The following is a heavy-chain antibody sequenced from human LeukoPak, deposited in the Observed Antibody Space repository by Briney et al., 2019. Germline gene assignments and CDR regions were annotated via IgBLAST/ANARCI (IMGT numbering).Heavy chain of an antibody. D-gene: IGHD3-22*01. V-gene: IGHV3-74*01. CDR2: INSDGSSR. J-gene: IGHJ4*02. Sequence: GGSLRLSCAASGFTFSAYWMHWVRQAPGKGLVWVSRINSDGSSRTYADSVKGRFTTSSDTAKNTLYLQMNSLTADDTALYYCARGLVHDTSGYYSDYWGQGTLVTVSS. CDR3: ARGLVHDTSGYYSDY. CDR1: GFTFSAYW.